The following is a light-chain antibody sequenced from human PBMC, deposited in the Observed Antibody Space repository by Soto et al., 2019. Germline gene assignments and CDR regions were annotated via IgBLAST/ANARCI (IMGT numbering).Light chain of an antibody. CDR1: DDIINS. CDR2: DAS. J-gene: IGKJ4*01. Sequence: DIQLIQSPSSLSASVGDRVTITCQASDDIINSLNWYQQKPGKAPKLLIHDASILQTGVPSRFSGGGSGTDFTFTITSLQPEDIATYYCQQYDILPITFGGGTKVDI. CDR3: QQYDILPIT. V-gene: IGKV1-33*01.